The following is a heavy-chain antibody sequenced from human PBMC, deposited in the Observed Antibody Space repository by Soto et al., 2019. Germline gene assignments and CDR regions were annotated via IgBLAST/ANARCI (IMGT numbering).Heavy chain of an antibody. CDR1: GFSFSSYA. D-gene: IGHD6-13*01. Sequence: QVQLVESGGGVVQPGRSLRLSCAASGFSFSSYALYWVRQAPGKGLEWVALISDNGIDEYYADSVKGRFTISRDSSTNTLSLQMNSLRGEDTAVYYCARAPPRGIAAPGTWGSGMDVWGQGTTVTVSS. CDR3: ARAPPRGIAAPGTWGSGMDV. V-gene: IGHV3-30-3*01. J-gene: IGHJ6*02. CDR2: ISDNGIDE.